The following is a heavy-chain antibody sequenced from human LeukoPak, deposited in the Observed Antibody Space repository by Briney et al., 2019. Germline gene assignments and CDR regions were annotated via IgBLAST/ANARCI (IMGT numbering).Heavy chain of an antibody. Sequence: GRSLRLSCAASGFSLTTYGTHWLRQAPGKGLEWVAVIWYDGSKKFYGDSVKGRFTVSRDTSENTMYLQMNTLRAEDTAVYYCARDGGSGIDYWGQGTLVTVYS. J-gene: IGHJ4*02. V-gene: IGHV3-33*01. CDR3: ARDGGSGIDY. D-gene: IGHD3-10*01. CDR2: IWYDGSKK. CDR1: GFSLTTYG.